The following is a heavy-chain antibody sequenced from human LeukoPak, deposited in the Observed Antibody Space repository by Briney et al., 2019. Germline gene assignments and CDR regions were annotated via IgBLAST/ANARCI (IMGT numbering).Heavy chain of an antibody. CDR3: AREEYSGYVAYYGMDV. Sequence: SQTLSLTCTVSGGSISSGSYYWSWIRQPAGKGLEWIGRIYTSGSTNYNPSLKSRVTMSVDTSKNQFSLKLSSVTAADTAVYYCAREEYSGYVAYYGMDVWGQGTTVTVSS. D-gene: IGHD5-12*01. J-gene: IGHJ6*02. CDR1: GGSISSGSYY. CDR2: IYTSGST. V-gene: IGHV4-61*02.